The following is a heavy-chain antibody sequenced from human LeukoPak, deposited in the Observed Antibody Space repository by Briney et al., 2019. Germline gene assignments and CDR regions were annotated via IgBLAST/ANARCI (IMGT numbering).Heavy chain of an antibody. Sequence: PGGSLRLSCAASEFTFSSYSMNWVRQAPGKGLEWVSSVSSSSTYIYYADSAKGRFTISRDNAKNSLYLQMNSLRAEDTALYYCARGYSNYGYVFDIWGQGTTVTVSS. D-gene: IGHD4-11*01. CDR3: ARGYSNYGYVFDI. CDR1: EFTFSSYS. J-gene: IGHJ3*02. V-gene: IGHV3-21*01. CDR2: VSSSSTYI.